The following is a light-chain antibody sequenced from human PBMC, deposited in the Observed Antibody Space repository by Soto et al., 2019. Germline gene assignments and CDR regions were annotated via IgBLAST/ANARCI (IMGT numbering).Light chain of an antibody. CDR3: QQYHNWPPYT. CDR1: QSVSTN. J-gene: IGKJ2*01. V-gene: IGKV3-15*01. CDR2: GAS. Sequence: EIVMTQSPATLSVSPGERATLSCRASQSVSTNLAWYQQKPGQAPRLLMYGASTRATGIPARFSGSGSGTEVTITISSLQSEDFAVYYCQQYHNWPPYTFGQGTKLEIK.